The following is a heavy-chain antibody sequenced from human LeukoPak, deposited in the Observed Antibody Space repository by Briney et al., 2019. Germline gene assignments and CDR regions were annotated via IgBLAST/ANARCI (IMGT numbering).Heavy chain of an antibody. CDR1: GGSISSGSYY. D-gene: IGHD3-3*01. CDR3: ARDGPIRYDFWSGWGY. J-gene: IGHJ4*02. CDR2: IYTSGST. V-gene: IGHV4-61*02. Sequence: PSQTLSLTCTVSGGSISSGSYYWSWIRQPAGKGLEWIGRIYTSGSTNYNPSLKSRVTISVDTSKNQFSLKLSSVTAADTAVYYCARDGPIRYDFWSGWGYWGQGTLVTVSS.